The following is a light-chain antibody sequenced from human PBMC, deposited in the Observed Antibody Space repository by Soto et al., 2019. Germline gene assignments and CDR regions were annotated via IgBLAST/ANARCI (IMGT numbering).Light chain of an antibody. J-gene: IGLJ1*01. Sequence: RTEPRRESVSIALAATIFCTGTSSDVGGYNYVSWYQQHPGKAPKLMIYDVSKRPSGVPDRFSGSKSGNTASLTISGLHAEDEADYYCCSYAGSYTYVFGTGTKVTVL. CDR2: DVS. CDR3: CSYAGSYTYV. CDR1: SSDVGGYNY. V-gene: IGLV2-11*01.